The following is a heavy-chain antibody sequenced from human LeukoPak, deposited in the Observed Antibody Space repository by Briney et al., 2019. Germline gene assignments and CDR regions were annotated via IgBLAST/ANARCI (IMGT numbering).Heavy chain of an antibody. V-gene: IGHV3-7*01. CDR3: ASQRSGWYEGSSGSYYFDY. D-gene: IGHD6-19*01. J-gene: IGHJ4*02. CDR1: GFTFNNYW. CDR2: IKQDGSEK. Sequence: GGSLRLSCAASGFTFNNYWMSWVRQAPGKGLEWVANIKQDGSEKYYVDSVKGRFTISRDNAKNSLYLQMNSLRAEDTAVFYCASQRSGWYEGSSGSYYFDYWGQGTLVTVTS.